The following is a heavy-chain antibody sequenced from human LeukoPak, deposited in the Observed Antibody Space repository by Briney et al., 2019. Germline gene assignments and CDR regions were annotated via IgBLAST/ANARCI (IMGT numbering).Heavy chain of an antibody. D-gene: IGHD1-26*01. Sequence: PSETLPLTCTVSGGSISSSSYYWGWIRQPPGKGLEWIGSIYYSGSTYYNPSLKSRVTISVDTSKNQFSLKLSSVTAADTAVYYCARLGGSYQGPDYWGQGTLVTVSS. J-gene: IGHJ4*02. CDR3: ARLGGSYQGPDY. V-gene: IGHV4-39*01. CDR2: IYYSGST. CDR1: GGSISSSSYY.